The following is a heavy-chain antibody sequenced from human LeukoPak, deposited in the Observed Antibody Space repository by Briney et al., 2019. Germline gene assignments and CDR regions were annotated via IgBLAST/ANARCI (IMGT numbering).Heavy chain of an antibody. J-gene: IGHJ4*02. Sequence: SVKVSCKASGGTFSSYAISWVRQAPGQGLEWMGGIIPIFGTANYAQKFQGRVTITTDESTSTAYMELSSLRSEDTAVYYCAREPRYSGSYLPGGYYFDYWGQGTLVTVSS. CDR1: GGTFSSYA. D-gene: IGHD1-26*01. CDR2: IIPIFGTA. V-gene: IGHV1-69*05. CDR3: AREPRYSGSYLPGGYYFDY.